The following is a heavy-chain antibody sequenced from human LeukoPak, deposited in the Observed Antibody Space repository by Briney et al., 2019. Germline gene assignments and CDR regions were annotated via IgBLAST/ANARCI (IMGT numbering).Heavy chain of an antibody. V-gene: IGHV1-69*06. Sequence: SVKVSCKASGGTFSSYAISWVRQAPGQGLEWMGGIIPIFGTANYAQKFQGRVTITADKSTSTAYMELSSLRSEDTAVYYCARQTLSSGWYLDYWGQGTLVTVSS. CDR3: ARQTLSSGWYLDY. CDR2: IIPIFGTA. D-gene: IGHD6-19*01. CDR1: GGTFSSYA. J-gene: IGHJ4*02.